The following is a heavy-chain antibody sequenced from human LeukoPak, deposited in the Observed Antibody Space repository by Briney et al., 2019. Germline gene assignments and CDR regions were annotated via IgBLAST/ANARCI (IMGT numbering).Heavy chain of an antibody. D-gene: IGHD5-12*01. J-gene: IGHJ6*02. CDR1: GFTFTSYT. V-gene: IGHV3-23*01. Sequence: GGSLRLSCAASGFTFTSYTMSWVRQAPEKGLEWVSGISRSGGSTYYADSVKGRFTISRDNSKNTLYLQMNSLRADDTSRYYCTRVVAGRAGLMDVWGRGTTVTVSS. CDR3: TRVVAGRAGLMDV. CDR2: ISRSGGST.